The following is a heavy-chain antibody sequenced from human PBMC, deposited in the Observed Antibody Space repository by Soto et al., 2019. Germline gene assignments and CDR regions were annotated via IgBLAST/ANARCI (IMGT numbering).Heavy chain of an antibody. D-gene: IGHD6-13*01. CDR2: ISGSGGST. CDR3: AKGEIAAAGGNPYFDY. J-gene: IGHJ4*02. Sequence: EVQLLESGGGLVQPGGSLRLSCAASGFTFSSYAMSWVRQAPGKGLEWVSAISGSGGSTYYADSVKGRFTISRDNSKKTLYLQMNSLRAEDTAVYYCAKGEIAAAGGNPYFDYWGQGTLVTVSS. V-gene: IGHV3-23*01. CDR1: GFTFSSYA.